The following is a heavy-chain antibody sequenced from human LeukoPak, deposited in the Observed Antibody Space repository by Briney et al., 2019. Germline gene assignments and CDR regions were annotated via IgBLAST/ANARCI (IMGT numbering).Heavy chain of an antibody. J-gene: IGHJ3*02. CDR3: ARDRAFDI. CDR1: KFTFSNYW. CDR2: IWYDGSNK. Sequence: GGSLRLSCAASKFTFSNYWMTWVRQAPGKGLEWVAVIWYDGSNKYYADSVKGRFTISRDNSKNTLYLQMNSLRAEDTAVYYCARDRAFDIWGQGTMVTVSS. V-gene: IGHV3-33*08.